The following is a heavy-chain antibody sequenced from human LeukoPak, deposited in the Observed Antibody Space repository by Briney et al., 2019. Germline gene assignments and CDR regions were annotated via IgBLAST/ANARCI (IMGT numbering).Heavy chain of an antibody. CDR3: VTSLRGNDN. Sequence: GGSLRLSCAASGFTFSSYWMHWVRQAPGMGLVWVSRINKDGSSTNYADSVKGRFTISRDHAKNTLFLQLNSLRAEDTAVYYCVTSLRGNDNWGQGTLVTVSS. V-gene: IGHV3-74*01. CDR2: INKDGSST. CDR1: GFTFSSYW. D-gene: IGHD2-21*02. J-gene: IGHJ4*02.